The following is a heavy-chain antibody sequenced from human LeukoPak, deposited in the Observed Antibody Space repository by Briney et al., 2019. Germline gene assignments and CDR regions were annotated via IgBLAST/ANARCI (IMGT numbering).Heavy chain of an antibody. V-gene: IGHV1-3*03. D-gene: IGHD3-22*01. CDR1: GYTFTSYN. Sequence: ASVKVSCKASGYTFTSYNIHWVRQAPGQRLEWMGWINAGNGNTEYSQEFQGRVTITRDTSASTAYMEVSSLRAEDMAVYYCARAEIYYARLLDYWGQGTLVTVSS. CDR3: ARAEIYYARLLDY. CDR2: INAGNGNT. J-gene: IGHJ4*02.